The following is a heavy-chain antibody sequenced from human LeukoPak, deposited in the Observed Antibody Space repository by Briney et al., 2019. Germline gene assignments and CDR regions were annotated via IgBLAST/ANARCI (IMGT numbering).Heavy chain of an antibody. D-gene: IGHD3-3*01. J-gene: IGHJ4*02. V-gene: IGHV4-31*03. CDR2: IYYSGST. CDR3: ARSYDFWSGYPYYFDY. CDR1: GGSISSGGYY. Sequence: SQTLSLTCTASGGSISSGGYYWSWIRQHPGKGLEWIGYIYYSGSTYYNPSLKSRVTISVDTSKNQFSLKLSSVTAADTAVYYCARSYDFWSGYPYYFDYWGQGTLVTVSS.